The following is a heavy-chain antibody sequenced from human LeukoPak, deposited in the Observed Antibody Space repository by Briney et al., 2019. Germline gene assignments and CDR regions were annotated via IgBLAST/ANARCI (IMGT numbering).Heavy chain of an antibody. CDR1: GGSISSYY. V-gene: IGHV4-59*01. J-gene: IGHJ4*02. Sequence: PSETLSLTCTVSGGSISSYYWSWIRQPPGKGLEWIGYIYYSGSTNYNPSLKSRVTISVDTSKNQFSLKLSSVTAADTAVYYCARNAGFKGHDYWGQGTLVTVSS. D-gene: IGHD3-10*01. CDR2: IYYSGST. CDR3: ARNAGFKGHDY.